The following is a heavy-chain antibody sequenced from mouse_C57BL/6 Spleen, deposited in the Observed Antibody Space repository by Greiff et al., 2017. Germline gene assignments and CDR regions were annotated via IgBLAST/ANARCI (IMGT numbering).Heavy chain of an antibody. V-gene: IGHV1-4*01. CDR1: GYTFTGYT. J-gene: IGHJ4*01. Sequence: VQLQQSGAELARPGASVKMSCKASGYTFTGYTMHWVHQRPGQGLEWIGYINPSSGCTKDNQKFKDKATLTADKSSSTAYMQLSSLTSEDSAVYYCARGAANYAMDDWGKGTSVTVSS. CDR3: ARGAANYAMDD. D-gene: IGHD6-1*01. CDR2: INPSSGCT.